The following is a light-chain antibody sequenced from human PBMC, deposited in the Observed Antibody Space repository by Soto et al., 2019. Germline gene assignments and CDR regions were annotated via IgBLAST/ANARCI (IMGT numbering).Light chain of an antibody. CDR3: QQYNDWPLT. CDR1: QSVSSN. Sequence: VMSHSPVTLSVSPGERATLSCRASQSVSSNLAWYQQKPGQAPSLLIYGAFTRATGIPARFSGTGSGTEFTLTISSLQSEDFALYYCQQYNDWPLTFGQGTKV. CDR2: GAF. V-gene: IGKV3-15*01. J-gene: IGKJ1*01.